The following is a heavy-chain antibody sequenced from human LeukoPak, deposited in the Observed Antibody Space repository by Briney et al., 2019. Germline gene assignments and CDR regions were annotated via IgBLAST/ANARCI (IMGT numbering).Heavy chain of an antibody. CDR2: ISYDGSNK. D-gene: IGHD5-12*01. CDR1: GFTFSSYA. J-gene: IGHJ4*02. V-gene: IGHV3-30-3*01. CDR3: ARDEGVATDYFDY. Sequence: GRSLRLSCAASGFTFSSYAMHRVRQAPGKGLEWVAVISYDGSNKYYADSVKGRFTISRDNSKNTLYLQMNSPRAEDTAVYYCARDEGVATDYFDYWGQGTLVTVSS.